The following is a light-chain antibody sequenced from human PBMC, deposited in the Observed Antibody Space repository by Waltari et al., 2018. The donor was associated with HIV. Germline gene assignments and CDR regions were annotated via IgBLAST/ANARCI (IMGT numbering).Light chain of an antibody. V-gene: IGKV4-1*01. CDR1: QSVLSSSNNKNY. Sequence: DIVMTQSPDSLAVSRGERATINCKSSQSVLSSSNNKNYLAWYQQKPGQPPNVLIYWASTRESGVPDRFSGSGSGTDFTLTISSLQAEDVAVYYCQQYYSTPWTFGQGTKVESK. CDR3: QQYYSTPWT. CDR2: WAS. J-gene: IGKJ1*01.